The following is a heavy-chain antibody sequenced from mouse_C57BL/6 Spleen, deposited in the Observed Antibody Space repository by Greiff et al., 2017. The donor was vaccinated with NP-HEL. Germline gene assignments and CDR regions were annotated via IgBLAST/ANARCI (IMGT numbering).Heavy chain of an antibody. Sequence: QVQLQQSGAELVRPGASVTLSCKASGYTFTDYDMHWVKQTPVHGLEWIGAIDPETGGTAYNQKFKGKAILTADKSSSTAYMELRSLTSEDSAVYYCTRSRRYYGSSYLDYWGQGTTLTVSS. J-gene: IGHJ2*01. CDR3: TRSRRYYGSSYLDY. CDR2: IDPETGGT. V-gene: IGHV1-15*01. CDR1: GYTFTDYD. D-gene: IGHD1-1*01.